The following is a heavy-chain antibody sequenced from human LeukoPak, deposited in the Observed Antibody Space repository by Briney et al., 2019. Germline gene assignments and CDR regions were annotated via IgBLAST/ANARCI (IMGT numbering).Heavy chain of an antibody. Sequence: PGGSLRLSCAASGFTFDDYAMNWVRQAPGKGQEWVSGINWNGGSTYYRDSVKGRFTISRDNAKNSLYLQMNSLRAEDTALYYCARVKGSGYRNSIDYWGQGTLVTVSS. J-gene: IGHJ4*02. V-gene: IGHV3-20*04. CDR3: ARVKGSGYRNSIDY. D-gene: IGHD3-3*01. CDR1: GFTFDDYA. CDR2: INWNGGST.